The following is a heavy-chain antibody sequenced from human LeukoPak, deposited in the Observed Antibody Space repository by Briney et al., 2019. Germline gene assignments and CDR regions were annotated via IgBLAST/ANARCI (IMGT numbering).Heavy chain of an antibody. D-gene: IGHD3-9*01. CDR3: AKDGGEYYDILSGYYPRLYYMDV. CDR2: ISGSGGST. CDR1: GFTFSTYG. V-gene: IGHV3-23*01. J-gene: IGHJ6*03. Sequence: GGSLRLSCVASGFTFSTYGMSWVRQAPGKGLEWVSAISGSGGSTYYADSVKGRFTISRDNSKNKLYLQMNSLRAEDTAVYYCAKDGGEYYDILSGYYPRLYYMDVWGKGTTVTISS.